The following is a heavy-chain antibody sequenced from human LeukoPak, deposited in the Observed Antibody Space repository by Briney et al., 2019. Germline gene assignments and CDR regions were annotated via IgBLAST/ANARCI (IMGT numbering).Heavy chain of an antibody. CDR2: VRYDGSTK. Sequence: PGGSLRLSCAASGFTFSSYGMYWVRQAPDKGLEWVAVVRYDGSTKYYAGSVKGRFTISRDSSKNTLYLEMNSLRAEDTAVYYCARDECSGGSCYSSGFDAFDIWGQGTMVTVSS. D-gene: IGHD2-15*01. CDR3: ARDECSGGSCYSSGFDAFDI. V-gene: IGHV3-33*01. J-gene: IGHJ3*02. CDR1: GFTFSSYG.